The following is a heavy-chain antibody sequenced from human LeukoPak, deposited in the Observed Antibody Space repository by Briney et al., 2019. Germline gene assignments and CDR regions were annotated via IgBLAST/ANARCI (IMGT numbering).Heavy chain of an antibody. J-gene: IGHJ4*02. CDR3: ARLDCGGDCFVDY. V-gene: IGHV4-59*08. D-gene: IGHD2-21*02. Sequence: SETLSLTCTVPGASFTSNYWSWIRQPPGKGLEWIGYIYYSGTTTYNPSLERRVTMSVDMSKTQYSLRLNSVTATDTAMYYCARLDCGGDCFVDYWGQGTLVTVSS. CDR2: IYYSGTT. CDR1: GASFTSNY.